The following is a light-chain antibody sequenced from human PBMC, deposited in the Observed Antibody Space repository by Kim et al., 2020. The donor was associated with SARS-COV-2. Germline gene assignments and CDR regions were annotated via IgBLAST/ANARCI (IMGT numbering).Light chain of an antibody. CDR2: DAS. CDR3: QQSNNWPYT. J-gene: IGKJ2*01. Sequence: VSPGGRVTPSCRASQRVTTNVAWHQQTPGQAPRVLIYDASTRATGIPARFSGSGSGTEFTLTISSLQSEDFAVYYCQQSNNWPYTFGQGTKLEI. CDR1: QRVTTN. V-gene: IGKV3-15*01.